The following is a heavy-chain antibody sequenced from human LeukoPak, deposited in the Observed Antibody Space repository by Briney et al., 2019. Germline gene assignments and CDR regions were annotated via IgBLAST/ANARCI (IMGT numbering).Heavy chain of an antibody. CDR1: GGSISSYY. Sequence: PSETLSLTCTVSGGSISSYYWSWIRQPPGKGLEWIGYIYYSGSTNYNPSLKSRVTISVDTSKNQFSLKLSSVTAADTAVYYCARGSCSSTSCPAMKFRYWGQGILVTVSS. V-gene: IGHV4-59*08. J-gene: IGHJ4*02. CDR3: ARGSCSSTSCPAMKFRY. D-gene: IGHD2-2*01. CDR2: IYYSGST.